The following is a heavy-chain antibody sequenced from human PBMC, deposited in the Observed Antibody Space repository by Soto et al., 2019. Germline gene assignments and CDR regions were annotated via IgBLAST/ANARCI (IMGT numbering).Heavy chain of an antibody. V-gene: IGHV1-69*01. D-gene: IGHD1-26*01. J-gene: IGHJ3*02. CDR3: ARDWDVGGWRALDI. Sequence: QVQLVQSGAEVKKPGSSVRVSCKASGGTFKTYTITWVRQAPGQGLEWMGGIIRFFGTATYAQKFQDRITITADSSTSTGYMELSSLRSEDTAIYYCARDWDVGGWRALDIWGQGTMVIVSA. CDR1: GGTFKTYT. CDR2: IIRFFGTA.